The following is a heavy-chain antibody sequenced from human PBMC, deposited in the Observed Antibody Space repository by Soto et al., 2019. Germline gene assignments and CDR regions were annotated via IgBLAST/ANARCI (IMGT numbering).Heavy chain of an antibody. J-gene: IGHJ4*02. V-gene: IGHV1-18*01. Sequence: QVQLVQSGAEVKKPGASVKVSCKASGYTFTSYGISWVRQSPGQGLERMGWISAYNGNTKYAQKLQGRVTMTTDTSTSTAYMELRGLRSDDPSVYSCARDSPPVDYWGQGTLVTVSS. CDR1: GYTFTSYG. CDR2: ISAYNGNT. CDR3: ARDSPPVDY.